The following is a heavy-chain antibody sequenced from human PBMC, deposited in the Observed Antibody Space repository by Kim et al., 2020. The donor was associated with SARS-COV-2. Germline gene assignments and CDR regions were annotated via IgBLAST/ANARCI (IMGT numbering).Heavy chain of an antibody. CDR1: GFTFSDYY. D-gene: IGHD3-22*01. V-gene: IGHV3-11*06. CDR3: ARDLTVTTPWVVVITTQDAFDI. J-gene: IGHJ3*02. CDR2: ISSSSSYT. Sequence: GGSLRLSCAASGFTFSDYYMSWIRQAPGKGLEWVSYISSSSSYTNYADSVKGRFTISRDNAKNSLYLQMNSLRAEDTAVYYCARDLTVTTPWVVVITTQDAFDIWGQGTMVTVSS.